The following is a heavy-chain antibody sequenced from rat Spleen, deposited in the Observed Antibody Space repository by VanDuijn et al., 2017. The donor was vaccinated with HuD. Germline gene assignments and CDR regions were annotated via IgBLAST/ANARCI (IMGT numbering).Heavy chain of an antibody. D-gene: IGHD1-2*01. Sequence: QVQLKESGPGLVQPSQTLSLTCTVSGFSVTGNSVNWVRQRPGKGLEWMGVIWGKGNTNYNSALKSRLSISRDTSKSQIYLKMNSLQTEDTATYFCARADVAGLSTDGIWGQGIMVTVSS. CDR1: GFSVTGNS. CDR2: IWGKGNT. J-gene: IGHJ2*01. V-gene: IGHV2-13*01. CDR3: ARADVAGLSTDGI.